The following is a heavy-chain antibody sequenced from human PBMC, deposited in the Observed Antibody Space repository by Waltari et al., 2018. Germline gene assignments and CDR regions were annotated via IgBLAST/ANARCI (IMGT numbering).Heavy chain of an antibody. D-gene: IGHD3-16*01. Sequence: EVQLLESGGGLVQPGGSLRLSCAASGFTFSRYAMSWVRQAPGRGLEWVSSMSGSGAAIYYADSVKGRFTISRDNSKNTLYLQMISLRAEDTAVYYCAEAGLYVRDYYYDYSMGVWGQGTTVTVSS. J-gene: IGHJ6*02. CDR3: AEAGLYVRDYYYDYSMGV. CDR2: MSGSGAAI. CDR1: GFTFSRYA. V-gene: IGHV3-23*01.